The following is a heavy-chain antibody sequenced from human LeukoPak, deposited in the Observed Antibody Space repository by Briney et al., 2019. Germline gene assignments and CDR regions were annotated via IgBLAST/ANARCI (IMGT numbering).Heavy chain of an antibody. CDR1: GFTFSSYA. CDR2: ISGSGGST. D-gene: IGHD3-22*01. CDR3: AKDQWGDYYDSSGYFYYFDY. Sequence: GGSLRLSCAASGFTFSSYAMSWVRQAPGKGLEWVSAISGSGGSTYYADSAKGRFAISRDNSKNTLYLQMNSLRAEDTAVYYCAKDQWGDYYDSSGYFYYFDYWGQGTLVTVSS. J-gene: IGHJ4*02. V-gene: IGHV3-23*01.